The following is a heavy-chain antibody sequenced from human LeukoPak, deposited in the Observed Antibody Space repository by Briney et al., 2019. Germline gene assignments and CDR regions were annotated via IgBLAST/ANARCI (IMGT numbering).Heavy chain of an antibody. CDR2: ISGNGDST. Sequence: GGSLRLSCAASGFTFSSIAMSWVRQAPGKGLEWVSTISGNGDSTYYADSVKGRFTISRDNSKNTLYLQMNSLRAEDTAVYYCAKALYYYDSRNAFDYWGQGTLVTVSS. V-gene: IGHV3-23*01. CDR1: GFTFSSIA. D-gene: IGHD3-22*01. CDR3: AKALYYYDSRNAFDY. J-gene: IGHJ4*02.